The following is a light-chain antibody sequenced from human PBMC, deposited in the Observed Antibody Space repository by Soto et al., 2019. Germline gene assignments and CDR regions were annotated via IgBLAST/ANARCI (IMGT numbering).Light chain of an antibody. V-gene: IGKV1-5*03. CDR1: QDIGTW. Sequence: DIQMTQSPSTLSGSVGDRVTITCRASQDIGTWLAWYQQKPEKAPKVLIYRASHLESGVPSRFSASGSGTEFSLTINSLQADDFATYYCQHYGGMWTFGQGTKV. CDR2: RAS. J-gene: IGKJ1*01. CDR3: QHYGGMWT.